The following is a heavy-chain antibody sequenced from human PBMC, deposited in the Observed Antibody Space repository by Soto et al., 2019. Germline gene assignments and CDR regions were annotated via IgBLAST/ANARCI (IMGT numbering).Heavy chain of an antibody. CDR3: ARVQWLVGDWYFDL. J-gene: IGHJ2*01. D-gene: IGHD6-19*01. CDR2: INAGNGNT. Sequence: GASVKVSCKASGYTFTSYAMHWVRQAPGQRLEWMGWINAGNGNTKYSQKFQGRVTITRDTSASTAYMELSSLRSEDTAVYYCARVQWLVGDWYFDLWGRGTLVTVS. V-gene: IGHV1-3*01. CDR1: GYTFTSYA.